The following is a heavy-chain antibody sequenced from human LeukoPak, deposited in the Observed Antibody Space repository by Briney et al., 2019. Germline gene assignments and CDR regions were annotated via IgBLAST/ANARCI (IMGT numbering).Heavy chain of an antibody. D-gene: IGHD3-16*01. J-gene: IGHJ4*02. V-gene: IGHV3-7*01. CDR3: ARDSFGPLDY. Sequence: GSLRLSCAASGFTFSDNWMTWVRQAPGKGLEWVANIKEDGSEKYYVDSVKGRFTISRDNADNSLYLQMNSLRAEDTGVYYCARDSFGPLDYWGQGTMVTVSS. CDR2: IKEDGSEK. CDR1: GFTFSDNW.